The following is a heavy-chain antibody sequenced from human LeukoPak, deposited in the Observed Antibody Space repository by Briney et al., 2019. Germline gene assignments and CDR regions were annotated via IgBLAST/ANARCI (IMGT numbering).Heavy chain of an antibody. CDR3: AADQLAYYDFWSALEGAFDI. CDR1: GYTFTSYG. Sequence: ASVKVSCKASGYTFTSYGISWVRQAPGQGLEWMGWISAYNGNINYAQKFQERVTITRDMSTSTAYMELSSLRSEDTAVYYCAADQLAYYDFWSALEGAFDIWGQGTMVTVSS. D-gene: IGHD3-3*01. V-gene: IGHV1-18*01. J-gene: IGHJ3*02. CDR2: ISAYNGNI.